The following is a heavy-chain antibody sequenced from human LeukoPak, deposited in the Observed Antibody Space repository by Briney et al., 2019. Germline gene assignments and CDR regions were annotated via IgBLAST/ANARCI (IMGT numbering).Heavy chain of an antibody. V-gene: IGHV5-10-1*01. CDR3: ARQRHGYCSSTSCYAFDY. J-gene: IGHJ4*02. CDR1: GYSCTNAR. Sequence: GAPLRFSCMSSGYSCTNARISWRRQLAGEVQWWMGMIDPSDSYTNYRPSFQVHVTISAHKSISTDYLQWSSLKASDTAMYYCARQRHGYCSSTSCYAFDYWGQGTLVTVSA. D-gene: IGHD2-2*01. CDR2: IDPSDSYT.